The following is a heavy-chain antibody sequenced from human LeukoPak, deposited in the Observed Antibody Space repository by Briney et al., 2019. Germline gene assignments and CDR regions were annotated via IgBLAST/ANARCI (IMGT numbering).Heavy chain of an antibody. V-gene: IGHV4-30-2*01. Sequence: PSETLSLTCTVSGGSISSGGYYWSWIRQPPGKGLEWTGYIYHSGSTYYNPSLKSRVTISVDRSKNQFSLKLSSVTAADTAVYYCARGIAPNWFDPWGQGTLVTVSS. CDR2: IYHSGST. CDR3: ARGIAPNWFDP. D-gene: IGHD6-13*01. CDR1: GGSISSGGYY. J-gene: IGHJ5*02.